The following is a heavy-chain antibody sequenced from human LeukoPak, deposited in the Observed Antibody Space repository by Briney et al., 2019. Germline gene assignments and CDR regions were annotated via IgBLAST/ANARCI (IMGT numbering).Heavy chain of an antibody. CDR2: ISAYNGNT. CDR3: ARALTVRGVIPPGY. V-gene: IGHV1-18*01. J-gene: IGHJ4*02. D-gene: IGHD3-10*01. Sequence: ASVKVSCKASGYTFTSYGISWVRQAPGQGLEWMGWISAYNGNTNYAQKLQGRVTMTTDTSTSTAYMELRSLRSDDAAVYYCARALTVRGVIPPGYWGQETLVTVSS. CDR1: GYTFTSYG.